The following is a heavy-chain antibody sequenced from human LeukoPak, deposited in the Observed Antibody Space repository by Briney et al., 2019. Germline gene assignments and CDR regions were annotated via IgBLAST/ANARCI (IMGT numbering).Heavy chain of an antibody. Sequence: GGSLRLSCAASGFTFRNHWMTWVRQAPGKGLEWVANIKQDGSEKNYVDSVKGRFTISRDNAKNSLYLQMDSLRAEDTAVYYCARVQFYDKSGYYRHFDLWGRGTLATVSS. CDR3: ARVQFYDKSGYYRHFDL. CDR1: GFTFRNHW. D-gene: IGHD3-22*01. CDR2: IKQDGSEK. J-gene: IGHJ2*01. V-gene: IGHV3-7*01.